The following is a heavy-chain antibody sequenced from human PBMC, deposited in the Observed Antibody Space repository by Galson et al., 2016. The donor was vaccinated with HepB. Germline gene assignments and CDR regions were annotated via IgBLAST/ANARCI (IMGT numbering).Heavy chain of an antibody. J-gene: IGHJ6*02. CDR3: ARAYYYGLDV. Sequence: SLRLSCAASGFSFSSYPMHWVRQAPGKGLEYVSGITTNGDDTKYADSVKGRFTIFRDNSKNTLYLQMNSLRAEDTAVYYCARAYYYGLDVWGHGTTVTVSS. CDR1: GFSFSSYP. CDR2: ITTNGDDT. V-gene: IGHV3-64*04.